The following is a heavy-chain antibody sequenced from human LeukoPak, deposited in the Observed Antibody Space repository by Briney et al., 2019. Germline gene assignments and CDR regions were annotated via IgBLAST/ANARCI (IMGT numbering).Heavy chain of an antibody. Sequence: KPSETLSLTCTVSGGSISSSYYWSWIRQPPGKGLEWIGFIYYTGSTNYNPSLKSRVTISVDTSKNQFSLKLSSVTAADTAVYYWGRNKYYVVFDIWGKGTMVIVFS. D-gene: IGHD3-10*02. CDR1: GGSISSSYY. CDR2: IYYTGST. V-gene: IGHV4-59*01. J-gene: IGHJ3*02. CDR3: GRNKYYVVFDI.